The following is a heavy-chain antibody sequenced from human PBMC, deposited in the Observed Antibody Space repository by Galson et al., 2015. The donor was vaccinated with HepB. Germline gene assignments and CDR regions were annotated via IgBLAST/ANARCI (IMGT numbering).Heavy chain of an antibody. CDR2: IRYDEYEY. Sequence: SLRLSCAASGSSFSDYWMSWIRQAPGKRPEWVANIRYDEYEYYYADFVKGRFTISRDNARNSVFLQMSSLRRDDTAVYYCVRDRTYKGGNFFDFWGQGALVTVS. CDR1: GSSFSDYW. D-gene: IGHD3-10*01. CDR3: VRDRTYKGGNFFDF. V-gene: IGHV3-7*03. J-gene: IGHJ4*02.